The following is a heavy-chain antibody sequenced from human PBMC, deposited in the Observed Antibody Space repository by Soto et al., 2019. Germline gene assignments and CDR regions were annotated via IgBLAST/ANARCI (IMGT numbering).Heavy chain of an antibody. Sequence: GGSLRLSCAASGFTFSSYAMHWVRQAPGKGLEWVAVISYDGSNKYYADSVKGRFTISRDNSKNTLYLQMNSLRAEDTAVYYCARAVWYSISLYLSHQHCCIDFSGKATT. CDR3: ARAVWYSISLYLSHQHCCIDF. CDR1: GFTFSSYA. V-gene: IGHV3-30-3*01. D-gene: IGHD6-13*01. J-gene: IGHJ6*04. CDR2: ISYDGSNK.